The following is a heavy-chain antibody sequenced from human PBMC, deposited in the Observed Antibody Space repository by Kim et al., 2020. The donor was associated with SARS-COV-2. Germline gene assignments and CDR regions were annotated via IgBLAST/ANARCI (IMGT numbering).Heavy chain of an antibody. Sequence: SETLSLTCTVSGGSISSGGYYWSWIRQHPGKGLEWIGYIYDSGSTYYNPSLKSRVTISVDTSKNQFSLKLSSVTAADTAVYYCARGPFTIFGVVNAWIDYWGQGTLVTVSS. V-gene: IGHV4-31*03. CDR2: IYDSGST. CDR1: GGSISSGGYY. D-gene: IGHD3-3*01. J-gene: IGHJ4*02. CDR3: ARGPFTIFGVVNAWIDY.